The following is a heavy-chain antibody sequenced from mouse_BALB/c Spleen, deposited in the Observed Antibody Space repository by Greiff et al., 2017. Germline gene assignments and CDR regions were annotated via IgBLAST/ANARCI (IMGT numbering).Heavy chain of an antibody. J-gene: IGHJ4*01. CDR1: GYTFTDYA. V-gene: IGHV1S137*01. D-gene: IGHD3-1*01. CDR3: ARTGPYAMDY. CDR2: ISTYYGDA. Sequence: QVQLKESGAELVRPGVSVKISCKGSGYTFTDYAMHWVKQSHAKSLEWIGVISTYYGDASYNQKFKGKATMTVDKSSSTAYMELARLTSEDSAIYYCARTGPYAMDYWGQGTSVTVSS.